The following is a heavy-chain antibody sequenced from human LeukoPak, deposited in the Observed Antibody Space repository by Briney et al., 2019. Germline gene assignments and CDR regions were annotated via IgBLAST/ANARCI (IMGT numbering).Heavy chain of an antibody. J-gene: IGHJ6*03. D-gene: IGHD6-19*01. V-gene: IGHV3-21*01. CDR1: GFTFSSYS. CDR2: ISSSSSYI. CDR3: ARAVTGYSSGRRLDYYYYYMDV. Sequence: SGGSLRLSCAASGFTFSSYSMNWVRQAPGKGLEWVSSISSSSSYIYYADSVKGRFTISRDNAKSSLYLQMNSLRAEDTAVYYCARAVTGYSSGRRLDYYYYYMDVWGKGTTVTVSS.